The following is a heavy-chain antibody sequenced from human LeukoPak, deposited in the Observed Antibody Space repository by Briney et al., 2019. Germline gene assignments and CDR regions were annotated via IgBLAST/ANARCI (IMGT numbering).Heavy chain of an antibody. J-gene: IGHJ4*02. CDR2: IKGDGSAR. Sequence: PGGSLRLSCAASGFTFSTYWMAWVRQAPGKGLEWVANIKGDGSARHQADSVKGRFTISRDNAQNSVYLQMSSLRGEDTAVYYCARDVGGSLDYWGQGTLATVSS. D-gene: IGHD1-26*01. CDR1: GFTFSTYW. CDR3: ARDVGGSLDY. V-gene: IGHV3-7*01.